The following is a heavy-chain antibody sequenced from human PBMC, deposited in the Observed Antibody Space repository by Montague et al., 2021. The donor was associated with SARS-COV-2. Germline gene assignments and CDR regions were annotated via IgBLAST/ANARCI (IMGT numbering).Heavy chain of an antibody. Sequence: SETLSLTCAVRGGSFSGYSWIWIRQPPGKGLQWIGEVNHSGDTKYNTSLKSRVAISIDTSKNQFSLKLSSVTAADTAVYYCARLRDGVDPCPFLGLGPFYSYYYMDIWGRGTAVTVSS. CDR2: VNHSGDT. CDR3: ARLRDGVDPCPFLGLGPFYSYYYMDI. J-gene: IGHJ6*03. D-gene: IGHD2/OR15-2a*01. CDR1: GGSFSGYS. V-gene: IGHV4-34*01.